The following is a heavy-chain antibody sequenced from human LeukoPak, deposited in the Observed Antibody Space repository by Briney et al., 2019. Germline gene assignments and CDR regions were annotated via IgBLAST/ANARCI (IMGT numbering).Heavy chain of an antibody. Sequence: GGSLRLSCAASGFTFSSYWMSWVRQAPGKGLEWVANIKQDGSEKYSLDSVKGRFTISRDNAKNTLYLQMNSLRAEDAAVYYCISEVGKGSHWGQGTLVTVSS. CDR2: IKQDGSEK. V-gene: IGHV3-7*01. CDR1: GFTFSSYW. CDR3: ISEVGKGSH. J-gene: IGHJ4*02. D-gene: IGHD1-26*01.